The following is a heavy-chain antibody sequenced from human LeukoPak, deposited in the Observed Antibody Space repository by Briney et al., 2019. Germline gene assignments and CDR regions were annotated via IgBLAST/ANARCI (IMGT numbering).Heavy chain of an antibody. CDR1: GYTFTGYY. CDR2: INPNSGGT. D-gene: IGHD5-18*01. V-gene: IGHV1-2*06. Sequence: GASVKVSCKASGYTFTGYYMHCVRQAPGQGLEWMGRINPNSGGTNYAQKFQGRVTMTRNTSISTAYMELSSLRSEDTAVYYCARGFTSSRPKRRGYSNGPFGWGQGTLVTVSS. J-gene: IGHJ4*02. CDR3: ARGFTSSRPKRRGYSNGPFG.